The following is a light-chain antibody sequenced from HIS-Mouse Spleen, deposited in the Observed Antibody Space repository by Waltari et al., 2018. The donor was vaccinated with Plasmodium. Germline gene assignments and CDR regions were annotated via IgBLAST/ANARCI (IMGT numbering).Light chain of an antibody. V-gene: IGLV2-8*01. CDR3: SSYAGSNNLV. CDR2: EVS. CDR1: SSDVGGYNY. J-gene: IGLJ2*01. Sequence: QSALTQPPSASGSPGQSVTISCTGTSSDVGGYNYVSWYQQHPRKAPKLMIYEVSKRTAGVPDRFSGSNPGNTASLTVSGLQAEDEADYYCSSYAGSNNLVFGGGTKLTVL.